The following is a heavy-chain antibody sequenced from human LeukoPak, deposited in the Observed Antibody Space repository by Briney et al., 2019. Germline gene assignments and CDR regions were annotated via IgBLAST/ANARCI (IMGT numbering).Heavy chain of an antibody. Sequence: GESLKISCKASGYGFTSYWIGWVRQMPGKGLERMGIIYPGDSDTRYSPSFQGQVTISADKSINTAYLQWSSLKASDTAIYYCARRYTESRGNWFDPWGQGTLVTVSS. CDR1: GYGFTSYW. D-gene: IGHD2-2*02. V-gene: IGHV5-51*01. CDR3: ARRYTESRGNWFDP. J-gene: IGHJ5*02. CDR2: IYPGDSDT.